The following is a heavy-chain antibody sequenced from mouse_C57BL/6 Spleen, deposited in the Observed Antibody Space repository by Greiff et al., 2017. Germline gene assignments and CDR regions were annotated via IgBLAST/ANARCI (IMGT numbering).Heavy chain of an antibody. J-gene: IGHJ2*01. D-gene: IGHD1-3*01. CDR1: GYAFSSYW. CDR3: EKYSHSDY. V-gene: IGHV1-80*01. CDR2: IYPGDGDT. Sequence: LQQSGASVKISCTASGYAFSSYWMNWVKQRPGKGLEWIGQIYPGDGDTNYNGKFKGKATLTADKSSSTAYMQLSSLTSQDSAVYFCEKYSHSDYWGQGTTLTVSS.